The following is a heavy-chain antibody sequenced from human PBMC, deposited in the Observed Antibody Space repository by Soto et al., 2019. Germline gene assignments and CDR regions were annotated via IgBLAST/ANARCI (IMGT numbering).Heavy chain of an antibody. CDR2: VTGRSRNT. D-gene: IGHD1-26*01. V-gene: IGHV3-23*01. CDR3: AKMTPYGGNYRDAFDV. J-gene: IGHJ3*01. Sequence: EMQLLESGGGLQQPGGSLRLSRAASGFTFNNFAMGWVRQAPGKGLAWISAVTGRSRNTYYADSVKGRFTISRNNFENTVYLQMDGLRVEDTAVYYCAKMTPYGGNYRDAFDVWGRGTMVTVAS. CDR1: GFTFNNFA.